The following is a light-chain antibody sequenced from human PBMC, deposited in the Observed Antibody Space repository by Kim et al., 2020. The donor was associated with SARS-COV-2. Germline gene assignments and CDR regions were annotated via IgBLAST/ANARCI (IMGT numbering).Light chain of an antibody. CDR3: QQYYSSPLT. CDR1: QSVLYNSNNRDY. J-gene: IGKJ4*01. Sequence: ATINCKSSQSVLYNSNNRDYLAWYQQKPGQPPKLLIYWASTRESGVPDRFSGSGSGTDFTLTISSLQAEDVALYYCQQYYSSPLTFGGGTKVDIK. CDR2: WAS. V-gene: IGKV4-1*01.